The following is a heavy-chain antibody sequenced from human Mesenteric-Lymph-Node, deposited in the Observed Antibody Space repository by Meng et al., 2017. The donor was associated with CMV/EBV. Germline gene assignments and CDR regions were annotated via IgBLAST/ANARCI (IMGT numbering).Heavy chain of an antibody. CDR2: INSDGSST. CDR1: GFTFSSYW. V-gene: IGHV3-74*01. Sequence: GESLKISCAASGFTFSSYWMHWVRQAPGKGLVWVSRINSDGSSTSYADSVKGRFTISRDNSKHTLYLQMISLRAEDTAVYYCAQESIVAVPAAPNFGMDVWGQGTTVTVSS. D-gene: IGHD2-2*01. CDR3: AQESIVAVPAAPNFGMDV. J-gene: IGHJ6*02.